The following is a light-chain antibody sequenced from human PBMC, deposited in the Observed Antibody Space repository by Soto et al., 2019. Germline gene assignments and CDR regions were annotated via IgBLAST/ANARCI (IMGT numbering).Light chain of an antibody. CDR1: QNINTY. J-gene: IGKJ3*01. CDR3: QQSSTATFT. Sequence: DIQMTQSPSSLSASVEDRVTITCRASQNINTYLNWYQQKPGKAPKLLIFAASSLQSGVPSRFSGSGSRTDFTLTISSLQPEDFATYYCQQSSTATFTFGPGTKVDIK. CDR2: AAS. V-gene: IGKV1-39*01.